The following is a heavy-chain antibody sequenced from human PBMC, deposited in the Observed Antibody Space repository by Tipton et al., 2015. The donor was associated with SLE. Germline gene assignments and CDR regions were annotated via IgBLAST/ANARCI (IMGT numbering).Heavy chain of an antibody. CDR3: AKKAAGTYY. D-gene: IGHD6-13*01. CDR2: ISGSGGST. J-gene: IGHJ4*02. CDR1: GGSFSGYY. V-gene: IGHV3-23*01. Sequence: SLRLSCAVYGGSFSGYYWSWIRQPPGKGLEWVSAISGSGGSTYYADSVKGRFTISRDNSKNTLYLQMNSLRAEDTAVYYCAKKAAGTYYWGQGTLVTVSS.